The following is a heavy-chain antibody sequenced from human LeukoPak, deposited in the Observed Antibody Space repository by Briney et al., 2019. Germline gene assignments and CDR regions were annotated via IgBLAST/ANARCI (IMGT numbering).Heavy chain of an antibody. Sequence: PSETLSLTCNVSGGSVSGSDSYWTWIRQPPGKGLEWIGYISYSATDYNPSLKSRVTISVDTSKNQSSLKLRSVTAADTAVYFCAREGECSGGSCYSYGWIDSWGQGTLVTVSS. V-gene: IGHV4-61*08. J-gene: IGHJ5*01. D-gene: IGHD2-15*01. CDR1: GGSVSGSDSY. CDR3: AREGECSGGSCYSYGWIDS. CDR2: ISYSAT.